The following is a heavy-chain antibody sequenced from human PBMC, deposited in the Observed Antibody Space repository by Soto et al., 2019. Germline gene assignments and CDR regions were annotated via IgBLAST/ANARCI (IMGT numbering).Heavy chain of an antibody. Sequence: SETLSLTCAVYGGSFSGYCWSWIRQPPGKGLEWIGEINHSGSTNYNPSLKSRVTISVDTSKNQFSLKLSSVTAADTAVYYCARLSRGYCSSTSCYLGRNYYYYMDVWGKGTTVTVSS. CDR1: GGSFSGYC. J-gene: IGHJ6*03. D-gene: IGHD2-2*01. CDR2: INHSGST. V-gene: IGHV4-34*01. CDR3: ARLSRGYCSSTSCYLGRNYYYYMDV.